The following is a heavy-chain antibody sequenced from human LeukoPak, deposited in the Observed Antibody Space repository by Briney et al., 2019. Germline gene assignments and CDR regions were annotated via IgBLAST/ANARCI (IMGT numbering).Heavy chain of an antibody. D-gene: IGHD3-10*01. Sequence: PSETLSLTYGVSGVFIRSSGYSWSWIRQSPGMGLEWIGNIYHSGDTYYNPSLKNRLTISVDRLKNQFSLRLTSVTAAVTAVYYCVRGSSVTMVRGVIVTYGLDVWGQGTTVTVSS. J-gene: IGHJ6*02. CDR2: IYHSGDT. V-gene: IGHV4-30-2*06. CDR1: GVFIRSSGYS. CDR3: VRGSSVTMVRGVIVTYGLDV.